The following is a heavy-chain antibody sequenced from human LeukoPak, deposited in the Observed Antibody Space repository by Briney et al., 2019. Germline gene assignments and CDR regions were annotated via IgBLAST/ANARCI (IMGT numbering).Heavy chain of an antibody. J-gene: IGHJ4*02. CDR2: IYYSGST. V-gene: IGHV4-59*01. D-gene: IGHD3-3*01. CDR3: ARIQDDFWSGYYPYYFDY. CDR1: GGSISSYY. Sequence: SETLSLTCTVSGGSISSYYWSWIRQPPGKGLEWIGYIYYSGSTNYNPSLKSRVTISVDTSKNQFSLKLSSVTAADTAVYYCARIQDDFWSGYYPYYFDYWGQRTLVTVSS.